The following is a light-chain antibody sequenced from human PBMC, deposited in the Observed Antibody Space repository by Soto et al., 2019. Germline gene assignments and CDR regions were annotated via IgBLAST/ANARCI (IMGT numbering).Light chain of an antibody. CDR2: DTD. J-gene: IGLJ1*01. Sequence: QAVVTQEPSLTVSPGGTVNITCGSNTGAVTNGHYPYWFQQKPGQAPRALIYDTDNKHSWTPPRFSGSLLGGKAALTLSGAQPEDEAEYYCLLSYSGRLYVFGTGTKLTVL. CDR1: TGAVTNGHY. V-gene: IGLV7-46*01. CDR3: LLSYSGRLYV.